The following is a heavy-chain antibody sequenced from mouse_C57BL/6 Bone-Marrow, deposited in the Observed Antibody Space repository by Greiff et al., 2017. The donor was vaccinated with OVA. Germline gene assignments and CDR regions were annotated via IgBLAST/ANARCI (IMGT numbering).Heavy chain of an antibody. J-gene: IGHJ2*01. V-gene: IGHV1-22*01. CDR3: ARSGLLTGTYFDY. CDR2: INPNNGGT. D-gene: IGHD4-1*01. Sequence: EVQVVESGPELVKPGASVKMSCKASGYTFTDYNMHWVKQSHGKSLEWIGNINPNNGGTSYNQKFKGKATLTVNKSSSTDYMELRSLTSEDSAVYYCARSGLLTGTYFDYWGQGTTLTVSS. CDR1: GYTFTDYN.